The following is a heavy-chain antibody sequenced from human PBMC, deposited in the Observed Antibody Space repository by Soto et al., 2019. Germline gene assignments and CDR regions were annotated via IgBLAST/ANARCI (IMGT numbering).Heavy chain of an antibody. CDR2: ISSSSSYI. J-gene: IGHJ4*02. D-gene: IGHD3-22*01. CDR3: ARDRPSSYYDSSGYYLF. CDR1: GFTFSSYS. Sequence: GGSLRLSCAASGFTFSSYSMNWVRQAPGKGLEWVSSISSSSSYIYYADSVKGRFTISRDNAKNSLYLQMNSLRAEDTAVYYCARDRPSSYYDSSGYYLFWGQGTLVTGSS. V-gene: IGHV3-21*01.